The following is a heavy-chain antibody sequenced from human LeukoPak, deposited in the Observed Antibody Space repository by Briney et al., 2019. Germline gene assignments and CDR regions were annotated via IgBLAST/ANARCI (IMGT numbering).Heavy chain of an antibody. CDR1: GGSNSSSSYY. V-gene: IGHV4-39*01. CDR3: ARRVAGPVSWFGELFYTNFDY. J-gene: IGHJ4*02. CDR2: IYYSGST. Sequence: PSETLSLTCTVSGGSNSSSSYYWGWIRQPPGKGLEWIGSIYYSGSTYYNPSLKSRVTKSVDTSKNQFSLKLSSVTAADTAVYYCARRVAGPVSWFGELFYTNFDYWGQGTLVTVSS. D-gene: IGHD3-10*01.